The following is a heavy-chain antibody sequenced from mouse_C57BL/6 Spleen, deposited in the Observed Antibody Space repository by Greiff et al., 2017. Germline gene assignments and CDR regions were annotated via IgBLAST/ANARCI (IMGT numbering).Heavy chain of an antibody. CDR2: IYPGSGST. Sequence: QVQLQQPGAELVKPGASVKMSCKASGYTFTSYWITWVKQRPGQGLEWIGDIYPGSGSTNYNEKFKSKATLTVDTSSSTAYMQLSSLTSEDSAVYYCARESTTVVAKDDYWGQGTTLTVSS. V-gene: IGHV1-55*01. D-gene: IGHD1-1*01. CDR1: GYTFTSYW. CDR3: ARESTTVVAKDDY. J-gene: IGHJ2*01.